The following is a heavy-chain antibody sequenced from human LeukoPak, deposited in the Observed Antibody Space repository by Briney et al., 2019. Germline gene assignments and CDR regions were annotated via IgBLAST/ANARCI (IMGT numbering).Heavy chain of an antibody. Sequence: GGSLRLSCAASGFTVSSNYMSWVRQAPGKGLERVSVIYSGGSTYYADSVKGRFTISRDNSKNTLYLQMNSLRAEDTAVYYCARDNYGSFDYWGQGTLVTVSS. D-gene: IGHD4-11*01. V-gene: IGHV3-53*01. J-gene: IGHJ4*02. CDR2: IYSGGST. CDR1: GFTVSSNY. CDR3: ARDNYGSFDY.